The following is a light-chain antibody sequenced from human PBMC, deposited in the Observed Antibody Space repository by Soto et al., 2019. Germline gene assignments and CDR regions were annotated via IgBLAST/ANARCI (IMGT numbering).Light chain of an antibody. CDR2: GNR. CDR3: ATWDDSLDGPV. V-gene: IGLV1-40*01. J-gene: IGLJ2*01. CDR1: SSNLGAGYD. Sequence: QSVLTQPPSVSGAPGQRVTISCTGNSSNLGAGYDVPWYQQLPGEAPKLVIFGNRNRPSGVPERFSGSKSGTSASLAISGLQSEDGGDYYCATWDDSLDGPVFGGGTKVA.